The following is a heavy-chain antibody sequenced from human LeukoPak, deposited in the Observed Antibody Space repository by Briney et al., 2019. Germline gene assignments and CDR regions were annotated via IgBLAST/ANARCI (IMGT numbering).Heavy chain of an antibody. J-gene: IGHJ4*02. D-gene: IGHD2-2*01. CDR2: INTDNGIT. CDR3: ARDSFGTSRPSDY. V-gene: IGHV1-3*04. Sequence: ASVKVSCKASGYTFTRYTVHWVRQAPGQSLGWMGWINTDNGITKYSQKFQGRLTITRDTSASTAYMELSSLRSEDTAVYYCARDSFGTSRPSDYWGQGTLVTVSA. CDR1: GYTFTRYT.